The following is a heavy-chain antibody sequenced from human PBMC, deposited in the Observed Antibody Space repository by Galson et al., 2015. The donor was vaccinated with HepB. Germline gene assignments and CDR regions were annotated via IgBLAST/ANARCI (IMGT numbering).Heavy chain of an antibody. CDR3: ASELAYSSSSLSDY. J-gene: IGHJ4*02. V-gene: IGHV3-33*01. D-gene: IGHD6-6*01. CDR2: IWYDGSNK. CDR1: GYTFSSYG. Sequence: SLRLSCAASGYTFSSYGMHWVRQAPGKGLEWVAVIWYDGSNKYYADSVKGRFTISRDNSKNTLYLQVNSLRAEDTAVYYCASELAYSSSSLSDYWGQGTLVTVSS.